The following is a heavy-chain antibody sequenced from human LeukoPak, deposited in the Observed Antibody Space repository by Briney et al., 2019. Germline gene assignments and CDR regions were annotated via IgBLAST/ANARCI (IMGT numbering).Heavy chain of an antibody. J-gene: IGHJ5*02. V-gene: IGHV4-34*01. CDR2: ISHSGST. CDR1: GGSFSGYY. CDR3: ARAARPGGFDP. Sequence: PSETLSLTCAVYGGSFSGYYWSWIRQPPGKGLEWIGEISHSGSTNYNPSLKSRVTISLDTSKNQFSLKLSSVTAADTAVYYCARAARPGGFDPWGQGTLVTVSS.